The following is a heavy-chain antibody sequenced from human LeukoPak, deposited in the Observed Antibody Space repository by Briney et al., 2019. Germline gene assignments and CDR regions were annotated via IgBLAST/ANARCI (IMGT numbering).Heavy chain of an antibody. CDR2: ISYDGSNK. V-gene: IGHV3-30*18. J-gene: IGHJ4*02. D-gene: IGHD6-19*01. CDR1: GFTFSSYG. CDR3: AKGSSSGAFDY. Sequence: PGSSLRLSCAASGFTFSSYGMHWVRQAPGKGLEWVAVISYDGSNKYYADSVKGRFTISRDNSKNTLYLQMNSLRAEDTAVYYCAKGSSSGAFDYWGQGTLVTVSS.